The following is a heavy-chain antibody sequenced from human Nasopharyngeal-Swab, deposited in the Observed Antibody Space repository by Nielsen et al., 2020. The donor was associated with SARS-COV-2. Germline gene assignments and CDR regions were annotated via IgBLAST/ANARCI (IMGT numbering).Heavy chain of an antibody. CDR2: ISTTTATI. J-gene: IGHJ3*02. Sequence: GESLKISCAASGFTFSDYYMAWVRQAPGKGLEWISYISTTTATIYYADSVKGRSTISRDNAKNSLYLQMNSLRAEDTAVYYCAREVPYSGHDDAFDIWGQGTMVTVSA. D-gene: IGHD5-12*01. CDR1: GFTFSDYY. V-gene: IGHV3-11*04. CDR3: AREVPYSGHDDAFDI.